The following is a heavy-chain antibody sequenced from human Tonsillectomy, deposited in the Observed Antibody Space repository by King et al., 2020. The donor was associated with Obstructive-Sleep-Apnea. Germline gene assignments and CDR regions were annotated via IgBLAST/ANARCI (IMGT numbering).Heavy chain of an antibody. CDR1: GGSISNYY. J-gene: IGHJ4*02. D-gene: IGHD6-13*01. Sequence: QLQESGPGLVKPSETLSLTCNVSGGSISNYYWSWIRQPTGKGLEWIGRIHTSGSTNYNPSLKSRVTMSVDTSKNQFSLNLSSVTAADTAVYYCAREYSNSLGRFCDYWGQGTLVTVSS. CDR3: AREYSNSLGRFCDY. CDR2: IHTSGST. V-gene: IGHV4-4*07.